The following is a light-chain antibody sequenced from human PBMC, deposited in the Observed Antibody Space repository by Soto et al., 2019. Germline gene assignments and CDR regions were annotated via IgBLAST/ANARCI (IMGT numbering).Light chain of an antibody. Sequence: EIVLTQSPGTLSLSPGERVTLSCRASQSVSSSYLAWYQQKPGQAPRLLIYGASSRPTGIPDRFSGSGSGTDFTLTITRLEPEDFAVYYCQHYRTSFGGGTKVEIK. CDR2: GAS. CDR3: QHYRTS. V-gene: IGKV3-20*01. J-gene: IGKJ4*01. CDR1: QSVSSSY.